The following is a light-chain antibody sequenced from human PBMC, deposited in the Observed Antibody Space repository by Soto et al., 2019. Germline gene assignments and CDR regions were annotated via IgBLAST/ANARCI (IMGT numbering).Light chain of an antibody. V-gene: IGKV2-28*01. J-gene: IGKJ4*01. CDR2: LGS. CDR1: RSLLRNGTNY. CDR3: MQALQTPLT. Sequence: DIVMTQSPLSLPVTPGEPASISCRSSRSLLRNGTNYLTWYLQKPGQSPQLLIYLGSNRASGVPDRFSGSASGTDFTLKISRVEADDVGIYYCMQALQTPLTFGGGTKVEIK.